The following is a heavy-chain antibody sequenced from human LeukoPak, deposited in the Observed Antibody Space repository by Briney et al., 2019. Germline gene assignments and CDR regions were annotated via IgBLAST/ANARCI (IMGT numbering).Heavy chain of an antibody. CDR2: IYTSGST. V-gene: IGHV4-61*02. J-gene: IGHJ3*02. Sequence: SQTLSLTCTVSGGSIRSGGYYWSWIRRPAGKGLEWIGRIYTSGSTNYNPSLKSRVTISVDTSKNQFSLKLSSVTAADTAVYYCAREDIVVFNDAFDIWGQGTVVTVSS. CDR3: AREDIVVFNDAFDI. CDR1: GGSIRSGGYY. D-gene: IGHD2-15*01.